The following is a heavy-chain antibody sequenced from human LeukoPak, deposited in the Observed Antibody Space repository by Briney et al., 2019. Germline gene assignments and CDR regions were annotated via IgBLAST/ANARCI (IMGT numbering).Heavy chain of an antibody. J-gene: IGHJ5*02. V-gene: IGHV1-2*02. CDR3: ARDTTMITYWFDP. CDR2: INPNSGGT. CDR1: GYTFTGYY. D-gene: IGHD5-18*01. Sequence: ASVKVSFKASGYTFTGYYMHWVRQAPGQGLDWMGWINPNSGGTNYAQKFQGRVTMTRDTSVSTAYMELNRLRSDDTGVYYCARDTTMITYWFDPWGQGTLVTVSS.